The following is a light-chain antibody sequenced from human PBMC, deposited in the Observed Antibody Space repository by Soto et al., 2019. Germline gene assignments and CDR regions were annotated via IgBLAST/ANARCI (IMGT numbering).Light chain of an antibody. CDR3: SSDTSSSTYV. CDR1: SSDVGGYNY. CDR2: DVS. V-gene: IGLV2-14*01. Sequence: QSALTQPASVSGSPGQSITISCTGTSSDVGGYNYVSWYQQHPGKAPKLMIYDVSNRPSGVSNRFSGSKSGNTASLTISGLQAEEEADYCCSSDTSSSTYVFGAGTKVTVL. J-gene: IGLJ1*01.